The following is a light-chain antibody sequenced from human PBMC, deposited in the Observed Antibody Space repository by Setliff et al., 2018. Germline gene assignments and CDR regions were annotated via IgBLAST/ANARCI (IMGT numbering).Light chain of an antibody. J-gene: IGLJ1*01. V-gene: IGLV2-23*02. Sequence: QSALTQPASVSGSPGQSITISCTGTYSDVGKYNLVSWYQQHPGKAPKLILYDFTTRPSGVSDRFSGSKSANTASLTISGLQAEDEADYYCCSYAGSSTFVFGGGTKATVL. CDR3: CSYAGSSTFV. CDR2: DFT. CDR1: YSDVGKYNL.